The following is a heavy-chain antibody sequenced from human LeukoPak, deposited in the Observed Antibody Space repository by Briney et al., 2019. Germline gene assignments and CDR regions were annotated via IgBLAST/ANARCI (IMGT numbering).Heavy chain of an antibody. Sequence: ASVTVSCKASGYTFTIYDINWVRQATGQGLEWMGWMNPNSGNTGYAQKFQGRVTITRDTSASTAYMELSSLRSEDTAVYYCARSLGGGNLVAWFDPWGPGTLVTVSS. D-gene: IGHD4-23*01. J-gene: IGHJ5*02. CDR2: MNPNSGNT. CDR3: ARSLGGGNLVAWFDP. V-gene: IGHV1-8*01. CDR1: GYTFTIYD.